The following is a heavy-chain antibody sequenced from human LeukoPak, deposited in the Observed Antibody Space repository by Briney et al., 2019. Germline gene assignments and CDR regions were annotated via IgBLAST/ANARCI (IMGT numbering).Heavy chain of an antibody. Sequence: ASVKVSCKASGYTFTSHGISWVRQAPGQGLEWMGRIIPILGIANYAQKFQGRVTITADKSTSTAYMELSSLRSEDMAVYYCARAPNRGQNYYDSSGYYQDWGQGTLVTASS. CDR1: GYTFTSHG. CDR3: ARAPNRGQNYYDSSGYYQD. V-gene: IGHV1-69*04. J-gene: IGHJ4*02. CDR2: IIPILGIA. D-gene: IGHD3-22*01.